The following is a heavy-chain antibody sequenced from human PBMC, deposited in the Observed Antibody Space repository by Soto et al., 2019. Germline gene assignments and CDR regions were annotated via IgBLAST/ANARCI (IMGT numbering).Heavy chain of an antibody. V-gene: IGHV3-73*01. D-gene: IGHD3-22*01. Sequence: PGGSLRLSCAASGFTFSGSALHWVRHASGKGLEWVGRIRSKADSYATAYTASVKGRFTISRDDSLNTTNLQMNSLKTGDTVVYYCIRHYYDSSGYYSGISNWGQGTLVTVSS. CDR3: IRHYYDSSGYYSGISN. J-gene: IGHJ4*02. CDR1: GFTFSGSA. CDR2: IRSKADSYAT.